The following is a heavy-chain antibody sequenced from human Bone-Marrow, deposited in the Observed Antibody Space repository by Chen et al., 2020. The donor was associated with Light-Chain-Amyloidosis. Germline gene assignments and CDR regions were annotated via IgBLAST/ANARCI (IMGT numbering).Heavy chain of an antibody. Sequence: EVQLLESGGGLVQPGGSLRLSCAASGFTFSSYPMSWVRQAPGKGLEWISGISGSGSSTYYADSVKGRFTISRDNSKNTLYLQMNSLRAEDTAIYYCSREVTTNYGMYVWGQGTAVTVSS. J-gene: IGHJ6*02. V-gene: IGHV3-23*01. CDR1: GFTFSSYP. D-gene: IGHD3-10*01. CDR3: SREVTTNYGMYV. CDR2: ISGSGSST.